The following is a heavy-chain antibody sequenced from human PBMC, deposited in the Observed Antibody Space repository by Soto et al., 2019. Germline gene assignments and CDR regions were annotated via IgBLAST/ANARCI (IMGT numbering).Heavy chain of an antibody. CDR3: AKDSYYSSVSKDYYYYGMDV. CDR2: IYSGSST. J-gene: IGHJ6*02. V-gene: IGHV3-66*01. Sequence: GGSLRLSCAASGFTVSSNYMSWVRQAPGKGLEWVSVIYSGSSTYYADSVKDRFTISRDNSKNMLYLHMNSLRAEDTAVYYCAKDSYYSSVSKDYYYYGMDVWGQGTTVTVSS. CDR1: GFTVSSNY. D-gene: IGHD3-10*01.